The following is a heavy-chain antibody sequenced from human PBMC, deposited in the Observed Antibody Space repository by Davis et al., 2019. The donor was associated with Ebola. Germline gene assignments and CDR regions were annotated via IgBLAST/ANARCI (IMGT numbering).Heavy chain of an antibody. CDR1: GGPISDYY. D-gene: IGHD2-2*01. CDR3: ARRYCSSTSCYYFDY. CDR2: IYYSGST. J-gene: IGHJ4*02. V-gene: IGHV4-59*08. Sequence: PGGSLRLSCSVSGGPISDYYWSWIRQPPVKGLEWIGYIYYSGSTNYNPSLKSRVTISVDTSKNQFSLKLSSVTAADTAVYSCARRYCSSTSCYYFDYWGQGTLVTVSS.